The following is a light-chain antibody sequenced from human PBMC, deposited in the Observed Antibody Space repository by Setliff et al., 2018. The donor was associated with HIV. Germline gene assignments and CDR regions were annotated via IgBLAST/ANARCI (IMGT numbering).Light chain of an antibody. CDR3: SSCTSSSTLV. J-gene: IGLJ2*01. V-gene: IGLV2-14*01. Sequence: ALTQPASVSGSPGQSITISCTGTSSGVGGYNYVSWYQQHPGKAPKLMIYDVSKRPSGVSKRFSGSKSGNTASLTISGLQAEDEADYYCSSCTSSSTLVFGGGTKVTVL. CDR2: DVS. CDR1: SSGVGGYNY.